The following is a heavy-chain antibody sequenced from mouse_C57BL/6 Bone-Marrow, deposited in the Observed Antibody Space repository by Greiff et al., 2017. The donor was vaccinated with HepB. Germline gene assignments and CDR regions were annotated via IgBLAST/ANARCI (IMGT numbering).Heavy chain of an antibody. Sequence: EVMLVESGGGLVQPGGSLKLSCAASGFTFSDYGIAWVRQAPRKGPEWVAFISNLAYSIYYADTVTGRFTISRENAKNTLYLEMSSLRSEDTAMYYCASYYGSSYGFAYWGQGTLVTVSA. CDR1: GFTFSDYG. CDR2: ISNLAYSI. D-gene: IGHD1-1*01. V-gene: IGHV5-15*01. J-gene: IGHJ3*01. CDR3: ASYYGSSYGFAY.